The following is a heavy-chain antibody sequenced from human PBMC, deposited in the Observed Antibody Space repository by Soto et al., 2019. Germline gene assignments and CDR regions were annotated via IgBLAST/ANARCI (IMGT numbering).Heavy chain of an antibody. CDR3: ARQRARGVVITFVDY. D-gene: IGHD3-3*01. Sequence: PSETLSLTCTVSGGSISSSSYYWGWIRQPPGKGLEWIGSIYYSGSTYYNPSLERRVTISVDTSKNQFSLKLSSVTAADTAVYYCARQRARGVVITFVDYWGQGTLVTVSS. CDR2: IYYSGST. J-gene: IGHJ4*02. V-gene: IGHV4-39*01. CDR1: GGSISSSSYY.